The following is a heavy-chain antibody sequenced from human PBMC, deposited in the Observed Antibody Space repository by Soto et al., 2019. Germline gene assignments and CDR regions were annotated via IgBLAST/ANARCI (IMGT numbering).Heavy chain of an antibody. D-gene: IGHD3-10*01. CDR2: VSHIGGT. V-gene: IGHV4-34*01. CDR1: GGSFSGYY. Sequence: PSETLSLTCAGQGGSFSGYYWTWIRQPPGKGLEWIGEVSHIGGTNYNPSLKSRVTISIDTSRNQFSLKLNSVTAADTAVYYCARGPRISMPRGSPSAPLFGFVYWGQGTLVTVSS. J-gene: IGHJ4*02. CDR3: ARGPRISMPRGSPSAPLFGFVY.